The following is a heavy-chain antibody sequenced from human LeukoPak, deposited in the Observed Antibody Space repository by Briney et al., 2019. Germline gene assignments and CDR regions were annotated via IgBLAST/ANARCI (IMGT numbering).Heavy chain of an antibody. J-gene: IGHJ6*02. Sequence: PSETLSLTCTVSGGSISSSSYYWGWIRQPPGKGLEWIGSIYYSGSTYHNPSLKSRVTISVDTSKNQFSLKLSSVTAADTAVYYCARHNYYYGMHVWGQGTTVTVSS. CDR2: IYYSGST. CDR1: GGSISSSSYY. V-gene: IGHV4-39*01. CDR3: ARHNYYYGMHV.